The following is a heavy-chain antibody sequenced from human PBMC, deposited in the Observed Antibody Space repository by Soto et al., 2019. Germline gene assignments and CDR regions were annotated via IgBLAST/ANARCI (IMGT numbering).Heavy chain of an antibody. J-gene: IGHJ4*02. D-gene: IGHD2-21*01. V-gene: IGHV4-34*01. CDR1: GGSFSGYY. CDR3: ERDKIAGLFDY. Sequence: SETLSLTCAVYGGSFSGYYWTWIRQPPGTGLEWIGEINHSGSTNYNPSLKSRVTISVDTSKNQFSLKLTSVTAADTAVYYCERDKIAGLFDYWGQGTLVTVSS. CDR2: INHSGST.